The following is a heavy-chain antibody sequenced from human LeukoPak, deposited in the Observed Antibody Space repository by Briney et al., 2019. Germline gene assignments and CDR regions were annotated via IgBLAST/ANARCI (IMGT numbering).Heavy chain of an antibody. J-gene: IGHJ2*01. CDR1: GYTFTGYY. CDR3: AKDAQIGQQLPGDWYFDL. D-gene: IGHD6-13*01. Sequence: ASVKVSCKASGYTFTGYYMHWVRQAPRQGLEWMGWINPNSGGTNYAQKFQGRVTMTRDTSISTAYMELSRLRAEDTALYYCAKDAQIGQQLPGDWYFDLWGRGTLVTVSS. CDR2: INPNSGGT. V-gene: IGHV1-2*02.